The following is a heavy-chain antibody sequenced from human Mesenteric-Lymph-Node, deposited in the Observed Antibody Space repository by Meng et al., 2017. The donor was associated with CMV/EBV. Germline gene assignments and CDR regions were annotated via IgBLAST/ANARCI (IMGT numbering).Heavy chain of an antibody. J-gene: IGHJ4*02. CDR2: ITNSGNLI. CDR1: GYHFGTYS. CDR3: ARDNDFTNYY. V-gene: IGHV3-21*01. D-gene: IGHD1-1*01. Sequence: GESLKISCAVSGYHFGTYSMNWVRQAPGKGLEWVSSITNSGNLIHYLDSVEGRFTISRDNDENTLYLQMNSLRAEDTAVYYCARDNDFTNYYWGQGTLVTVSS.